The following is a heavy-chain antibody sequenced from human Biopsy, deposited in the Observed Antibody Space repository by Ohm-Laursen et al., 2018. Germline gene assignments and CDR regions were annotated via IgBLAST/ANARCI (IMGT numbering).Heavy chain of an antibody. Sequence: SVKVSCKASGGAFTNYAINWVRQAPGHGLEWMGGIITVSETAGYAERFQGRVTITADVTTTTAYMDLSGLRSEDTAVYYCVAYPRSGFFESNDDFAMDVWGQGTTVIVSS. J-gene: IGHJ6*02. V-gene: IGHV1-69*13. CDR1: GGAFTNYA. D-gene: IGHD6-19*01. CDR2: IITVSETA. CDR3: VAYPRSGFFESNDDFAMDV.